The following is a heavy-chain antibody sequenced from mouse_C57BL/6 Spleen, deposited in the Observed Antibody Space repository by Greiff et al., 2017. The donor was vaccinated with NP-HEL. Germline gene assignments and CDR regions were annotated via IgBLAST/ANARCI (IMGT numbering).Heavy chain of an antibody. CDR2: INPGSGGT. J-gene: IGHJ4*01. CDR1: GYAFTNYL. D-gene: IGHD1-1*01. Sequence: QVQLQQSGAELVRPGTSVKVSCKASGYAFTNYLIEWVKQRPGQGLEWIGVINPGSGGTNYNEKVKGKATLTADKSSSTAYMQLSSLTSEDSAVYFCARWGTTVVATDYAMDYWGQGTAVTVSS. V-gene: IGHV1-54*01. CDR3: ARWGTTVVATDYAMDY.